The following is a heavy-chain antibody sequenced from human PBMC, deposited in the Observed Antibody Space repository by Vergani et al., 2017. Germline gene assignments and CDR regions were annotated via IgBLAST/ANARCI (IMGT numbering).Heavy chain of an antibody. CDR2: ISAFNGNT. CDR1: GIPFTSQT. CDR3: ARNLRINMVRGAPPLGD. V-gene: IGHV1-18*01. J-gene: IGHJ4*02. D-gene: IGHD3-10*01. Sequence: QVQLVQSGDEVKKPGASVKVSCQSSGIPFTSQTFSWVRQAPGQGLEWLGWISAFNGNTGSAQRLQGRVTLTRDTSTSTTYVEVRGLRSDDTAVYYCARNLRINMVRGAPPLGDWGQGTLVTVSS.